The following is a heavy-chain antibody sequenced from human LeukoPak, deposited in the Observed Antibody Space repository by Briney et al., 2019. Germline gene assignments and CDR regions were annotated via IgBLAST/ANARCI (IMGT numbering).Heavy chain of an antibody. J-gene: IGHJ3*02. CDR2: IFPGDSDT. Sequence: GESLKISCKASGYSFTTNWIGWVRQMPGQGLEWMGIIFPGDSDTRYSPSFQGQVTISADKSISTAYLQWSSLKVSDTAMYYCARSTLRIKYGAFDIWGQGTMVTVSS. CDR3: ARSTLRIKYGAFDI. D-gene: IGHD2-8*01. V-gene: IGHV5-51*01. CDR1: GYSFTTNW.